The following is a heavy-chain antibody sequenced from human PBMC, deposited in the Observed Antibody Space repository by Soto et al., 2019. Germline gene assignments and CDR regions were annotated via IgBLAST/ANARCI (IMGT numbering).Heavy chain of an antibody. V-gene: IGHV3-23*01. J-gene: IGHJ3*02. D-gene: IGHD2-15*01. CDR2: ITADGGA. CDR3: APHVSCAGGSCQYDAFAI. CDR1: GFTFRGHA. Sequence: EVRVLESGGDLVQPGGSLRLSCEGSGFTFRGHAMTWIRQAPGKGPEWVSTITADGGAYYADSVKGRFAMSRDDSERTLYLQMNSLGVEDTAAYYCAPHVSCAGGSCQYDAFAIRGQGTVVTVSS.